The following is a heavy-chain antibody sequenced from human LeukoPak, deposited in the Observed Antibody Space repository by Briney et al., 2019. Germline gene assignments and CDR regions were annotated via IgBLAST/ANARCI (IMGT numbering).Heavy chain of an antibody. CDR3: AREEYYYSDSSGYFLAY. CDR2: LVPGLGTE. V-gene: IGHV1-69*11. CDR1: GYTFTGYY. Sequence: SVKVSCKASGYTFTGYYTHWVRQAPGQGLELLGSLVPGLGTENYAQKFQGRVSITADGDTSTAYMELSSLRSGDTAVYYCAREEYYYSDSSGYFLAYWGQGTRVTVSS. J-gene: IGHJ4*02. D-gene: IGHD3-22*01.